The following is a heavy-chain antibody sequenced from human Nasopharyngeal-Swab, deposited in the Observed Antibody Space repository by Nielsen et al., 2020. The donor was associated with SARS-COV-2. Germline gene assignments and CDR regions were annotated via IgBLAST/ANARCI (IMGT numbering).Heavy chain of an antibody. CDR2: IYYSGNT. J-gene: IGHJ4*02. CDR3: ARGWAGHYFDY. D-gene: IGHD3-10*01. CDR1: GGSITSGGFY. Sequence: SETLSLTCTVSGGSITSGGFYWTWIRQHPGKGLEWIGYIYYSGNTYYNPSLESRITISVDTSKNQFSLKLNSVTAADTAVYYCARGWAGHYFDYWGRGTLVTVSP. V-gene: IGHV4-31*03.